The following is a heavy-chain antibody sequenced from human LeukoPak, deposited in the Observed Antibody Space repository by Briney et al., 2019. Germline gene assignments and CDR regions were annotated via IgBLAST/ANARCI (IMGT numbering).Heavy chain of an antibody. J-gene: IGHJ5*02. Sequence: ASVKVSCKVSGYTLTELSMHWVRQAPGKGLEWMGGFDPEDGETIYAQKFQGRVTMTEDTSTDTAYMELSSLRSEDTAVYYCARVGDFWSGERWFDPWGQGTLVTVSS. CDR2: FDPEDGET. V-gene: IGHV1-24*01. CDR1: GYTLTELS. D-gene: IGHD3-3*01. CDR3: ARVGDFWSGERWFDP.